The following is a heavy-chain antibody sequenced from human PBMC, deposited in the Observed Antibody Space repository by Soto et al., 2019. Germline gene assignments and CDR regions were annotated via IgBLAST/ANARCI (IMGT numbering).Heavy chain of an antibody. CDR1: GYSFTSYW. V-gene: IGHV5-51*01. Sequence: PGESLKISCKGSGYSFTSYWIGWVRQMPGKGLEWMGIIYPGDSDTRYSPSFQGQVTISVDKSISTAYLQWSSLKASDTAMYYCARLPLRTRYFDWLLSTDFDYWGQGTLVTVSS. CDR3: ARLPLRTRYFDWLLSTDFDY. D-gene: IGHD3-9*01. CDR2: IYPGDSDT. J-gene: IGHJ4*02.